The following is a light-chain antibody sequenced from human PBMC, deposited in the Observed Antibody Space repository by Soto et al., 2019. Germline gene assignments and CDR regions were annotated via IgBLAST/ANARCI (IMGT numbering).Light chain of an antibody. Sequence: EIVMTQSPATLSVSPGERATLSCRASQSVSSYLAWYQQKPGQAPGLLIYDASNRATGIPDRFSGSGSGTDFTLTISRLEPEDFAVYYCQQYGRSPWTFGQGTKVEVK. J-gene: IGKJ1*01. CDR2: DAS. CDR3: QQYGRSPWT. V-gene: IGKV3-20*01. CDR1: QSVSSY.